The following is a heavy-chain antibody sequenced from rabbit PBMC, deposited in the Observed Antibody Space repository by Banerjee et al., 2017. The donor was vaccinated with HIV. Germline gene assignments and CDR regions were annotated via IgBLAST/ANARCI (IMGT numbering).Heavy chain of an antibody. V-gene: IGHV1S45*01. Sequence: EESGGDLVKPEGSLTLTCTASGFDFSSNYWTCWVRQAPGKGLEWIACIYAGSSGSTYYASWAKGRFTISKTSSTTVTLQMTSLTAADTATYFCARERAGSTWFLDLWGQGTLV. CDR3: ARERAGSTWFLDL. J-gene: IGHJ3*01. D-gene: IGHD4-2*01. CDR1: GFDFSSNYW. CDR2: IYAGSSGST.